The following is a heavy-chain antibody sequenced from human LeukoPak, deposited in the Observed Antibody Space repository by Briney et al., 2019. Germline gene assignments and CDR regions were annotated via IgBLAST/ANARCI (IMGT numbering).Heavy chain of an antibody. V-gene: IGHV3-7*05. J-gene: IGHJ4*02. D-gene: IGHD4-23*01. Sequence: GGSLRLSCAASGFTFSNAWMSWVRQAPGKGLEWVANIKQDGSEKYYVDSVKGRFTISRDNAKNSLYLQMNSLRAEDTAVYYCTKGGGNFDYWGQGTLVTVSS. CDR2: IKQDGSEK. CDR1: GFTFSNAW. CDR3: TKGGGNFDY.